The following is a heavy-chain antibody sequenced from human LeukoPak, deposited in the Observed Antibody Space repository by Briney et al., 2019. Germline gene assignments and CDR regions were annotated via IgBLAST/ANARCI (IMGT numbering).Heavy chain of an antibody. J-gene: IGHJ5*02. CDR2: IYISGTT. D-gene: IGHD5-18*01. CDR3: AREMRSSALVYWFDP. CDR1: GGSISSYY. Sequence: SETLSLTCTVSGGSISSYYWSWIRQSAGKGLEWIGRIYISGTTNYNPPLKSRVTMSVDTSKNQLSLTLSSVTAADTAVYYCAREMRSSALVYWFDPWGQGTLVTVSS. V-gene: IGHV4-4*07.